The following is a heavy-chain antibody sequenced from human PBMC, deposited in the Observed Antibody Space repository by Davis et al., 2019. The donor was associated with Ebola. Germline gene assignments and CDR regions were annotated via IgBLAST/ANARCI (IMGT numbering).Heavy chain of an antibody. Sequence: GESLKISCAASGFTFDDYGMSWVRQAPGKGLEWVSGINWNGGSTGYADSVKGRFTISRDNAKNSLYLQMNSLRAEDTALYYCARSAGIFADYYFDYWGQGTLVTVSS. CDR1: GFTFDDYG. V-gene: IGHV3-20*04. D-gene: IGHD6-13*01. CDR3: ARSAGIFADYYFDY. CDR2: INWNGGST. J-gene: IGHJ4*02.